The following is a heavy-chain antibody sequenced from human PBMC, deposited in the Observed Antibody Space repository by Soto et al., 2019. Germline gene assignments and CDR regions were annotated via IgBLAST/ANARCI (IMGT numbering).Heavy chain of an antibody. CDR3: ARDSPIGSTFSGYDAIDS. CDR1: GGTFSTSS. J-gene: IGHJ4*02. V-gene: IGHV1-69*04. D-gene: IGHD5-12*01. CDR2: TIPLLNVA. Sequence: GASVKPSCKASGGTFSTSSFTWVRQSPGQGLEWMGRTIPLLNVADYAQDFQGRLTITADKSTSTTYMELTSLTSKDTAVYYCARDSPIGSTFSGYDAIDSWGQGTLVTVSS.